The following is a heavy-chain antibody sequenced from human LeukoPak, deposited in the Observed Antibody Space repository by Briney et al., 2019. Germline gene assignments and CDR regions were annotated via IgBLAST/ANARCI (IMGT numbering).Heavy chain of an antibody. Sequence: AGTLRLSCAASGFTFDDYAMHWVRQAPGKGLEWVSRIRCGGGSNYYAVSVQGRFTISRDNSKNSLYLQMNSLRAEDTALYYCAKDLMVRGVIHYHMDVWGKGTTVTVSS. V-gene: IGHV3-43D*03. J-gene: IGHJ6*03. CDR3: AKDLMVRGVIHYHMDV. CDR2: IRCGGGSN. CDR1: GFTFDDYA. D-gene: IGHD3-10*01.